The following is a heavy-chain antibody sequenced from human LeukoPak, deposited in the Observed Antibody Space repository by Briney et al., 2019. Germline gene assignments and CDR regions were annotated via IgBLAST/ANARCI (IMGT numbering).Heavy chain of an antibody. CDR1: GFTFSSFA. CDR3: ARPLGVGAVAVLFAFDI. V-gene: IGHV3-23*01. J-gene: IGHJ3*02. CDR2: ISGSGAGT. Sequence: GGSLRLSCAASGFTFSSFALSWVRHAPGKGLEWVSAISGSGAGTYYADSVKGRFTISRDNSKNTLYLQMTGLRAEDTAVYYCARPLGVGAVAVLFAFDIWGQGTMVTVSS. D-gene: IGHD1-26*01.